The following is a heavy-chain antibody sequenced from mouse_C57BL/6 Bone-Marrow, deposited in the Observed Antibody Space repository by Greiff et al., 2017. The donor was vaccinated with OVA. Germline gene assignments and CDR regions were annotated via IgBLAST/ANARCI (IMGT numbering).Heavy chain of an antibody. CDR1: GFTFSSYG. D-gene: IGHD1-2*01. CDR3: ARQGGTTAFDY. CDR2: ISSGGSYT. Sequence: EVKLVESGGDLVKPGGSLKLSCAASGFTFSSYGMSWVRQTPDKRLEWVATISSGGSYTYYPDSVKGRFTISRDNAKNTLYLQMSSRKSEDTAMYYCARQGGTTAFDYWGQGTTLTVSS. J-gene: IGHJ2*01. V-gene: IGHV5-6*02.